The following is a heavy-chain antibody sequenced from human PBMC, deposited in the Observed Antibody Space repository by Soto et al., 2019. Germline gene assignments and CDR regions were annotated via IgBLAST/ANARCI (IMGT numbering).Heavy chain of an antibody. J-gene: IGHJ4*02. D-gene: IGHD3-10*01. V-gene: IGHV1-46*03. CDR1: GYTFTSYY. CDR3: ARDAHGFGGSGHFDY. Sequence: QVQLVQSGAEVKKPGASVKVSCKASGYTFTSYYMHWVRQAPGQGLEWMGIINPSGGSTSYAQKFRGRVTMTRDTSTSTVYMELSSLRSEDTAVYYCARDAHGFGGSGHFDYWGQGTLVTVSS. CDR2: INPSGGST.